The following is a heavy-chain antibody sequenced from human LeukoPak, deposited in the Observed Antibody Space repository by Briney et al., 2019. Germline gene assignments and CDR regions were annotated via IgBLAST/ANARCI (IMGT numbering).Heavy chain of an antibody. D-gene: IGHD2-15*01. CDR1: GGSISSSNW. V-gene: IGHV4-4*02. CDR2: IYHSGST. Sequence: SETLSLTCAVSGGSISSSNWWSWVRQPPGKGLEWIGEIYHSGSTNYNPSLKSRVTISVDKSKNQFSLKLSSVTAAGTAVYYCARDGLYSVSFDYWGQGTLVTVSS. CDR3: ARDGLYSVSFDY. J-gene: IGHJ4*02.